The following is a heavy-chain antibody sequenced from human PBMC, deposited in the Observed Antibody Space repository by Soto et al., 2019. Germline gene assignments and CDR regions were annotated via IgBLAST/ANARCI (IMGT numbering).Heavy chain of an antibody. J-gene: IGHJ4*02. CDR1: GYTFTAYY. Sequence: QAQLVQSGAEVKKPGASVKVSCKTSGYTFTAYYIHWVRQAPGQGLEWVGWINPKTGDTKYAQKFQGRVTMTGDTSITTAYMELGRLRYDDTAVYYCARQLAYCGGDCYTEPIDYWGQGTLVTVSS. CDR2: INPKTGDT. CDR3: ARQLAYCGGDCYTEPIDY. D-gene: IGHD2-21*02. V-gene: IGHV1-2*02.